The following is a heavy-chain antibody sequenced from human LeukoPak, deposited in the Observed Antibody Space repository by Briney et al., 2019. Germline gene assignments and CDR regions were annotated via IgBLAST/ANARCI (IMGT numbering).Heavy chain of an antibody. J-gene: IGHJ2*01. CDR1: GFTFSNYA. V-gene: IGHV3-23*01. CDR3: ARPRGSYWYFDL. CDR2: ISASGGST. Sequence: PGGSLRLSCAASGFTFSNYAMSWVRQAPGKGLEWVSGISASGGSTYYADSVKGRFTISRDNSKNTLYLQINSLRAEDTAVYYCARPRGSYWYFDLWGRGTLVTVSS. D-gene: IGHD2-15*01.